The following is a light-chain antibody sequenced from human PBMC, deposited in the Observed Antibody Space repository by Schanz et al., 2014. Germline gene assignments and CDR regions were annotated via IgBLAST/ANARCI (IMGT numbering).Light chain of an antibody. CDR1: QSVGSRS. Sequence: EIVLTQSPDTLSLSPGERATLSCRASQSVGSRSLAWYQQKPGQPPRLLIYGASNRAAGIPDRFSGSGSGTDFTLTISRLEPEDFAVYYCQQYGSSPWTFGQGTKVEIK. J-gene: IGKJ1*01. CDR2: GAS. V-gene: IGKV3-20*01. CDR3: QQYGSSPWT.